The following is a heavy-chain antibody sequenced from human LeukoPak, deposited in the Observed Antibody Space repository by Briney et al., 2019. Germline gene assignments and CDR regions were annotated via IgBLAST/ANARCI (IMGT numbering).Heavy chain of an antibody. D-gene: IGHD6-19*01. V-gene: IGHV4-59*01. CDR2: IYYSGSS. Sequence: SETLSLTCTVSGGSTSSYYWSWIRQPPGKGLEWIGYIYYSGSSNYNPSLKSRVTISVDTSKNQFSLKLSSVTAADTAVYYCARDSSGWRLDYWGQGTLVTVSS. CDR3: ARDSSGWRLDY. CDR1: GGSTSSYY. J-gene: IGHJ4*02.